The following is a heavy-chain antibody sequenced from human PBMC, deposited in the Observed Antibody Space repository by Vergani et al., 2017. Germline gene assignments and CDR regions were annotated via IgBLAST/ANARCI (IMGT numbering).Heavy chain of an antibody. Sequence: QVKLQESGPGLVKPSETLSLTCTVSGASVNYYYWSWIRQPPGKGLEWMGYVSFRGDTLYDPSVKGRMTISLNTSSNHFSLYLTSVTAAHTAVYYCASSRIYYGAGSPDYWGQGTLVTVSS. CDR1: GASVNYYY. CDR3: ASSRIYYGAGSPDY. CDR2: VSFRGDT. V-gene: IGHV4-59*02. D-gene: IGHD3-10*01. J-gene: IGHJ4*02.